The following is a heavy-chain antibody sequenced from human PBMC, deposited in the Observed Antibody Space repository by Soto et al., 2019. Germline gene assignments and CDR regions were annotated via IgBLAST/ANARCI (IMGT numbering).Heavy chain of an antibody. V-gene: IGHV2-26*01. D-gene: IGHD3-16*01. Sequence: SGPTLVNPTETITLTCTDSGFSLSNARMGVSWIRQPPGKALEWLAHIFSNDEKSYSTSLKSRPTISKDTSKSQVVLTMTNMDPVDTATYYCARMFGDGYSSGWFDPWGQGTLVTVSS. CDR3: ARMFGDGYSSGWFDP. CDR2: IFSNDEK. CDR1: GFSLSNARMG. J-gene: IGHJ5*02.